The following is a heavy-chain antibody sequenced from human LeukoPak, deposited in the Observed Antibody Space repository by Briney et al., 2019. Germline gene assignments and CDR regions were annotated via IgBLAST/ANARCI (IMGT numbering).Heavy chain of an antibody. J-gene: IGHJ4*02. CDR3: VGFEIAVAGNDY. CDR2: INPNSGGT. D-gene: IGHD6-19*01. CDR1: GYTFNGYY. V-gene: IGHV1-2*02. Sequence: ASVKVSCKASGYTFNGYYMHWVRQAPGQGLEWMGWINPNSGGTNYAQKFQGRVTMTRDTSISTAYMELSRLRSDDTAVYYCVGFEIAVAGNDYWGQGTLVTVSS.